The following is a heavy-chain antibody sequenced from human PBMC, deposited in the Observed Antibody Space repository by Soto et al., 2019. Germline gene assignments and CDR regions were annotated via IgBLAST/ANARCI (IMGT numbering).Heavy chain of an antibody. D-gene: IGHD6-19*01. CDR1: GFSLSTSGVG. V-gene: IGHV2-5*02. CDR2: IYWDDDK. Sequence: QITLKESGPTLVKPTQTLTLTCTFSGFSLSTSGVGVAWVRQPPGKALEWLVFIYWDDDKRYSPSLRSRLTITNDTSKNQVILTMTNVDPVDTATYFCAHRRIGVSQWNYGDFDYWGQGTLVTVSS. CDR3: AHRRIGVSQWNYGDFDY. J-gene: IGHJ4*02.